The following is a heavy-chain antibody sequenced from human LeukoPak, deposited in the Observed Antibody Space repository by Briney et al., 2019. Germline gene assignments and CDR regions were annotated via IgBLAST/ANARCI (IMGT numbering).Heavy chain of an antibody. D-gene: IGHD6-13*01. V-gene: IGHV3-9*01. J-gene: IGHJ5*01. CDR1: GFNFDQYA. CDR3: AKDIRFSWYTYNNWFDS. CDR2: IGWDSGTI. Sequence: GGSLRLSCAASGFNFDQYAMNWVGQVPGKGLEWVSGIGWDSGTIAYADSVQGRFTISRDNANNSLYLQVNSLRAEDTALYFCAKDIRFSWYTYNNWFDSWGQGTLVTVSS.